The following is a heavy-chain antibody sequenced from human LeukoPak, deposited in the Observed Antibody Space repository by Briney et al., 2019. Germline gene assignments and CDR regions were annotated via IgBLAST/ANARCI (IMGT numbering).Heavy chain of an antibody. D-gene: IGHD4-17*01. CDR1: GFTFSRYA. J-gene: IGHJ4*02. CDR3: AKDTCTYGSSPFDY. CDR2: ISGSGVNT. Sequence: HPGGSLRLSCAASGFTFSRYAMTWVRQAPGKGLEWVSSISGSGVNTYYTDSVKGRFTISRDNSKNTLYLQMNSLRAEDTALYYCAKDTCTYGSSPFDYWGQGTLVTVSS. V-gene: IGHV3-23*01.